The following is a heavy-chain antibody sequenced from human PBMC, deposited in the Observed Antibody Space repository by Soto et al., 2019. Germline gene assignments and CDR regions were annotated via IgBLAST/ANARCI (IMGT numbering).Heavy chain of an antibody. Sequence: ASVKVSCKASGYTFTSYAMHWLRQAPGQRLEWMGWINAGNGNTKYSQKFQGRVTITRDTSASTAYMELSSLRSEDTAVYYCARGPKLLWFGEPFDPWGQGTLVTVSS. CDR2: INAGNGNT. V-gene: IGHV1-3*01. D-gene: IGHD3-10*01. J-gene: IGHJ5*02. CDR3: ARGPKLLWFGEPFDP. CDR1: GYTFTSYA.